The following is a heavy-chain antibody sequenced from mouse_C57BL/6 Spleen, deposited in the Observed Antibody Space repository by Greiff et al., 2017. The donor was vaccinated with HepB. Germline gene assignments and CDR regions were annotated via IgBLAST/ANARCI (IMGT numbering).Heavy chain of an antibody. Sequence: VQLQQSGAELVKPGASVKISCKASGYAFSSYWMNWVKQRPGKGLEWIGQIYPGDGDTNYNGKFKGKATLTADKSSSTAYMQLSSLTSEDSAVYVCARSVYSCSSYDDWGQGTTLTVSS. D-gene: IGHD1-1*01. CDR2: IYPGDGDT. V-gene: IGHV1-80*01. CDR3: ARSVYSCSSYDD. J-gene: IGHJ2*01. CDR1: GYAFSSYW.